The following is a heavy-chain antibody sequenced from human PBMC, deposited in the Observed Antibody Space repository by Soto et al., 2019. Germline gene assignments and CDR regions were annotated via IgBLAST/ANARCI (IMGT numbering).Heavy chain of an antibody. V-gene: IGHV3-11*01. Sequence: VPLVESGGGLVKPGGSLRLSCAASGFTFSDFYMSWIRQAPGKGLEWVSYISSSGSTIYYADSVKGRFTISRDNAKNSLYLQMNSLRAEDTAVYYCASRYCSGGSCYSAALGYWGQGTLVTVSS. CDR3: ASRYCSGGSCYSAALGY. CDR1: GFTFSDFY. D-gene: IGHD2-15*01. CDR2: ISSSGSTI. J-gene: IGHJ4*02.